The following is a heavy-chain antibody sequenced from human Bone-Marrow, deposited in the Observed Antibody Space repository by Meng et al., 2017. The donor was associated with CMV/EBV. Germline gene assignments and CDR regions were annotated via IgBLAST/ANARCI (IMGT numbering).Heavy chain of an antibody. Sequence: SETLSLTCTVSGGSISSYYWSWIRQPPGKGLEWIGSIYYSGSTYYNPSLKSRVTISVDTSKNQFSLKLSSVTAADTAVYYCAIVTISEGWFDPWGQGTLVTVSS. CDR2: IYYSGST. J-gene: IGHJ5*02. V-gene: IGHV4-59*05. D-gene: IGHD3-3*01. CDR1: GGSISSYY. CDR3: AIVTISEGWFDP.